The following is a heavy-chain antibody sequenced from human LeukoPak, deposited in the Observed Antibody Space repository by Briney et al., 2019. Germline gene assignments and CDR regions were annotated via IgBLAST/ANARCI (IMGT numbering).Heavy chain of an antibody. CDR2: INPGGGST. Sequence: GASVKVSCKASGYTFTDYYMHWVRQAPGQGLEWMGMINPGGGSTSYAQKFQGRVTMTRDTSTTTVYMELSSLRSEDTAVYYCATGGGSSGYFDYWGQGALVTVSS. CDR3: ATGGGSSGYFDY. V-gene: IGHV1-46*01. CDR1: GYTFTDYY. D-gene: IGHD3-22*01. J-gene: IGHJ4*02.